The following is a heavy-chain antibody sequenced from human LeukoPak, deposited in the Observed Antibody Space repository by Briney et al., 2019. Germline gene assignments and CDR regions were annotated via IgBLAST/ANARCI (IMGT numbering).Heavy chain of an antibody. V-gene: IGHV3-23*01. CDR2: IRGSGGST. CDR1: GFTFSSYA. Sequence: GGSLRLSCAASGFTFSSYAMNLVRQAPGKGLEWVSAIRGSGGSTYYADSVKGRFTISRDNSKNTLYLQMNSLRDEDTAVYYCAKDLNWTYYYYGMDVWGQGTTVTVSS. D-gene: IGHD1-1*01. CDR3: AKDLNWTYYYYGMDV. J-gene: IGHJ6*02.